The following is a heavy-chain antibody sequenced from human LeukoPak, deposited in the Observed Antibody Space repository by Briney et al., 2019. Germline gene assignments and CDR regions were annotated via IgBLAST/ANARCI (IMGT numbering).Heavy chain of an antibody. D-gene: IGHD3-16*01. CDR2: IYYSGST. CDR3: ARRWGWWFDP. Sequence: HSETLSLTCTVSGGSISSYYWSWIRQPPGKGLEWIGYIYYSGSTNYNPSLKSRVTISVDTSKNQFSLKLSSVTAADTAVYYCARRWGWWFDPWGQGTLVAVSS. CDR1: GGSISSYY. J-gene: IGHJ5*02. V-gene: IGHV4-59*08.